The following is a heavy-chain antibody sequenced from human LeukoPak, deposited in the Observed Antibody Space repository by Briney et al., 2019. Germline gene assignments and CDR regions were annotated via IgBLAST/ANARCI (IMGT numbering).Heavy chain of an antibody. CDR3: GNSYYTPPRPTRAIISPDTPKHQYSLRLTSVTGAGTAIYYCAIRGIWYLQIGNWFDP. CDR2: IYSIGNS. Sequence: SETLSLTCSISGDSITTNSYWWGWIRQSPGKGLEWIGSIYSIGNSYYNLSLKTRATLSPDTPKHRFSLGLTPDTPGHTPLYPSGNSYYTPPRPTRAIISPDTPKHQYSLRLTSVTGAGTAIYYCAIRGIWYLQIGNWFDPWGQGILVIVSS. CDR1: GDSITTNSYW. V-gene: IGHV4-39*02. D-gene: IGHD1-26*01. J-gene: IGHJ5*02.